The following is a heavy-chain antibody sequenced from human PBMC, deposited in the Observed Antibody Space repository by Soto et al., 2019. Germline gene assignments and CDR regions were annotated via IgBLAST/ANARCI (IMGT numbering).Heavy chain of an antibody. CDR1: GFTFSDYY. Sequence: QVQLVESGGGLVKPGGSLRLSCAASGFTFSDYYMSWIRQAPGKGLEWVSYISSSGSTINYADSVKGRFTISRDNARDSLYLQMNSLRVDDTAVYYSARGLDRGRVSRPGTTFDIWGQGTMVTVSS. V-gene: IGHV3-11*01. CDR2: ISSSGSTI. D-gene: IGHD1-1*01. J-gene: IGHJ3*02. CDR3: ARGLDRGRVSRPGTTFDI.